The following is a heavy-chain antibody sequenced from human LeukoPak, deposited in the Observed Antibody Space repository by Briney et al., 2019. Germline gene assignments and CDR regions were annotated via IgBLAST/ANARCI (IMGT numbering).Heavy chain of an antibody. D-gene: IGHD4-23*01. V-gene: IGHV3-7*01. CDR2: MKQDGSEK. CDR1: GFTFSSYW. Sequence: GGSLRLSCAASGFTFSSYWMSWVRQAPGKGLEWVASMKQDGSEKYYVDSVKGRFTISRDNAKNSLYLQMNSLRAEDTAVYFCARGFLRWSSFGYWGQGTLVTVSS. J-gene: IGHJ4*02. CDR3: ARGFLRWSSFGY.